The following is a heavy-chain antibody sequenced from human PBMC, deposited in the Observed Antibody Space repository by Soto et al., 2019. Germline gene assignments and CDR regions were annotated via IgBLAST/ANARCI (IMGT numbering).Heavy chain of an antibody. D-gene: IGHD6-25*01. CDR1: GYTFTSYA. CDR2: INPANNDT. Sequence: QVQLVQSGAEVKKPGASVRISCQASGYTFTSYAMFWVRQAPGQRIEWMGWINPANNDTKYSRRLQGRVTITRDTSASTAYMELSSMTSEETADYYCSRARVRPAGGQGTLGTDSS. V-gene: IGHV1-3*01. CDR3: SRARVRPA. J-gene: IGHJ1*01.